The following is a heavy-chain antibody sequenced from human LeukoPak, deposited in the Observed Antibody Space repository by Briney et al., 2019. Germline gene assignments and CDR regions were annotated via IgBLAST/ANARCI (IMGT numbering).Heavy chain of an antibody. CDR3: ARDQRSSPNLFDC. V-gene: IGHV4-31*03. Sequence: SQTLSLTCTVSGGSISSGGYYWSWIRQHPGKGLEWIGYIYYSGSTYYNPSLKSRVTISVDTSKNQFSLKLSSVTAADTAVYYCARDQRSSPNLFDCWGQGTLVTVSS. D-gene: IGHD6-25*01. CDR1: GGSISSGGYY. J-gene: IGHJ4*02. CDR2: IYYSGST.